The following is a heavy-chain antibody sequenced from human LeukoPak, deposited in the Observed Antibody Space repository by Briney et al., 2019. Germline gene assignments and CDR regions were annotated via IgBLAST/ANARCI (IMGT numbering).Heavy chain of an antibody. V-gene: IGHV1-69*02. Sequence: GSSVKVSCKASGGTFSSYTISWVRQAPGQGLEWMGRIIPILGIANYAQKSQGRVTITADKSTSTAYMELSSLRSEDTAVYYCARVPVKAYCGGDCYIDYWGQGTLVTVSS. D-gene: IGHD2-21*01. CDR2: IIPILGIA. CDR1: GGTFSSYT. CDR3: ARVPVKAYCGGDCYIDY. J-gene: IGHJ4*02.